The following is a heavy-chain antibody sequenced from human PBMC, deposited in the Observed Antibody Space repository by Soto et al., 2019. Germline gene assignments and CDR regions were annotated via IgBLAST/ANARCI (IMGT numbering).Heavy chain of an antibody. D-gene: IGHD5-18*01. V-gene: IGHV3-30*18. J-gene: IGHJ4*02. CDR2: ISYDGGHT. CDR3: ANERGFSSGPWPYPFDS. CDR1: GITFSDYG. Sequence: QVQLVESGGGVVQPGRSLRLSCAASGITFSDYGMHWVRQAPGKGLEWVAVISYDGGHTYYTDSVKGRFSISRDNSKHTLYLQMSSLRADDTAIYYCANERGFSSGPWPYPFDSWGQGALVTVSS.